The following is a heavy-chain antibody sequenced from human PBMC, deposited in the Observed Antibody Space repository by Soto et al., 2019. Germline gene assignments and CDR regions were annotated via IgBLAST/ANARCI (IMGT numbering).Heavy chain of an antibody. CDR2: IYYSGST. J-gene: IGHJ4*02. CDR3: ASGYSRSSPFAY. D-gene: IGHD6-6*01. Sequence: PSETLSLTCTDSGGSISSGDYYWSWIRQPPGKGLEWIGYIYYSGSTYYNLSLKSRVTISVDTSKTQFSLKLSSVTAADTAVYYCASGYSRSSPFAYGGRGTLVTVSS. V-gene: IGHV4-30-4*01. CDR1: GGSISSGDYY.